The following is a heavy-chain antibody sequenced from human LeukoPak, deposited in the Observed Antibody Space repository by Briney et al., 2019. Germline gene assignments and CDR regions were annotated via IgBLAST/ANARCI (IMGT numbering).Heavy chain of an antibody. CDR1: GYSISSGYY. CDR2: VHTSGST. CDR3: ARGSRIDNLAF. D-gene: IGHD1-20*01. J-gene: IGHJ4*02. V-gene: IGHV4-61*02. Sequence: PSETLPLTCAVSGYSISSGYYWGWIRQPAGKGLEWIGRVHTSGSTNYNPSLKSRLTISLDTSKNQLSLKLSSVTAADTAVYYCARGSRIDNLAFWGQGTLVSASS.